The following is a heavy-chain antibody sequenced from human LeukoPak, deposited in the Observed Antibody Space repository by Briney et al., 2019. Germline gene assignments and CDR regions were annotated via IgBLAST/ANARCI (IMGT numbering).Heavy chain of an antibody. CDR3: AREGGEWRLNWFDQ. D-gene: IGHD3-3*01. CDR1: GFTVSSNY. CDR2: TYSGGTT. Sequence: AGSLSLSCAASGFTVSSNYMSWLPQAPGKGLVWVLDTYSGGTTYYADYVKGRFTISRENSKNTLYLQMNSLRTEDTAVYYCAREGGEWRLNWFDQWGEGTLVTVS. V-gene: IGHV3-66*01. J-gene: IGHJ5*02.